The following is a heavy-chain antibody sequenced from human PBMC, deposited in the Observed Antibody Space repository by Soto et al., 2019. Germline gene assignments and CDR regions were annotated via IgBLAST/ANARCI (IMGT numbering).Heavy chain of an antibody. Sequence: QLQLQESGPGLVKPSETLSLTCTVSGGSISSSSYYWGWIRQPPGKGLEWIGNIYYSGSTYYNPSLKRRVTISVDTSTNQFSLKLSSVTAADTAVYYCASPKIAFYNWFDPWGQGTLVTVSS. CDR2: IYYSGST. D-gene: IGHD3-3*02. CDR3: ASPKIAFYNWFDP. J-gene: IGHJ5*02. V-gene: IGHV4-39*01. CDR1: GGSISSSSYY.